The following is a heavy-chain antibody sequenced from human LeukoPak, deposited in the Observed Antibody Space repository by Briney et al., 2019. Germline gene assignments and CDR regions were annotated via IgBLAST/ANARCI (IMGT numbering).Heavy chain of an antibody. V-gene: IGHV3-74*01. Sequence: GGSLRLSCAASGFTFSSYWMHWVRQAPGKGLVWVSRINSDGSSTSYADSVKGRFTISRDNAKNTLYLQMNSLRAEDTAVYYCVRDQGQWLARRNWFDPWGQGTLVTVSS. CDR1: GFTFSSYW. J-gene: IGHJ5*02. CDR2: INSDGSST. D-gene: IGHD6-19*01. CDR3: VRDQGQWLARRNWFDP.